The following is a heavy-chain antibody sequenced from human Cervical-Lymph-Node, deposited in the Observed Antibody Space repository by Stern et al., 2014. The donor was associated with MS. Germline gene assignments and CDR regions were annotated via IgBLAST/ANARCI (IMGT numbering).Heavy chain of an antibody. Sequence: EVQLVDSGGGLVKPGGSLRLSCAGSGFTFSNFAMTWIRQAPGKGLELVSGSGSDGGTHYAESVRGRFTVSRDNSKNTLYLQMDRLRAEDTAVYYCGKDLHYWSADSWGQGTLVTVSS. CDR2: SGSDGGT. CDR1: GFTFSNFA. V-gene: IGHV3-23*04. CDR3: GKDLHYWSADS. D-gene: IGHD1-1*01. J-gene: IGHJ1*01.